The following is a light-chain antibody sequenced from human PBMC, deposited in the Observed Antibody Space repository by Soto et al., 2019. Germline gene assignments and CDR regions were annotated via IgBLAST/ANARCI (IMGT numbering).Light chain of an antibody. J-gene: IGLJ3*02. CDR2: EGS. V-gene: IGLV2-23*01. CDR3: CSYAGSITSV. CDR1: SSDVGSYNL. Sequence: QSALTQPASVSASPGQSITISCTGTSSDVGSYNLVSWYQQHPGKAPKLLIYEGSERPSGVSYRFSGSKSGNTASLTVSGLQAEDEADYFCCSYAGSITSVFGGGTKVTVL.